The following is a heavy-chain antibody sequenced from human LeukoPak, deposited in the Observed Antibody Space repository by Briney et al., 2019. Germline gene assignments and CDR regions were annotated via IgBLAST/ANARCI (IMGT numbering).Heavy chain of an antibody. CDR3: ARGTGWFDP. J-gene: IGHJ5*02. V-gene: IGHV3-64*04. CDR2: ITSNGGST. Sequence: GASLRLSCSASGFTFSSYAMYWVRPDPGKGLEYVSAITSNGGSTYYADSVKGRFTISRDNSKNTLYLQMNSLRAEDTAVYYCARGTGWFDPWGQGTLVTVSS. CDR1: GFTFSSYA.